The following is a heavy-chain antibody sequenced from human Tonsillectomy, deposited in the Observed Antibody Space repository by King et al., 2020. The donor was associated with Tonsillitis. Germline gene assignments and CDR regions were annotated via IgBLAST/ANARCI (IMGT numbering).Heavy chain of an antibody. J-gene: IGHJ4*02. D-gene: IGHD2-8*01. CDR2: IYQSGST. CDR3: ASDSCTNSVCYRRYFDY. Sequence: QLQESGPGLVKPSETLSLTCTVANYSISSGYYWAWIRQPPGKGLEWIGSIYQSGSTYYNPSLKSRVTISLDTSKNRFSLKLTSVTAADTAVYYCASDSCTNSVCYRRYFDYWGQGTLVTVSS. V-gene: IGHV4-38-2*02. CDR1: NYSISSGYY.